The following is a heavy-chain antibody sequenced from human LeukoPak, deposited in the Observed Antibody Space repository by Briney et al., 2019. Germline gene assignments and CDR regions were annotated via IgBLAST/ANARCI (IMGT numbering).Heavy chain of an antibody. V-gene: IGHV4-34*01. Sequence: SETLSLTCAVYGGSFSGYYWSWIRQPPGKGLEWIGEINHSGSTNYNPSLKSRVTISVDTSKNQFSLKVSSVTAADTAVYYCARRLGRYSYYYYMDVWGKGTTVTTSS. CDR1: GGSFSGYY. D-gene: IGHD3-10*01. J-gene: IGHJ6*03. CDR2: INHSGST. CDR3: ARRLGRYSYYYYMDV.